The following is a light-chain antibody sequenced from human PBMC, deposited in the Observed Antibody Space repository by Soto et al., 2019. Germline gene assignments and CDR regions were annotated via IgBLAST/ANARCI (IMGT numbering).Light chain of an antibody. V-gene: IGKV1-5*03. CDR2: KAS. CDR1: QSISSW. Sequence: DSQMTQSPSTLSASVGDRVTITCRASQSISSWLASYQQKPGKAPKLLIYKASSLESGVPSRFSGSGSGTEFTLTISSLQPDDFATYYCQQYTSSWTFGQGTKVDIK. CDR3: QQYTSSWT. J-gene: IGKJ1*01.